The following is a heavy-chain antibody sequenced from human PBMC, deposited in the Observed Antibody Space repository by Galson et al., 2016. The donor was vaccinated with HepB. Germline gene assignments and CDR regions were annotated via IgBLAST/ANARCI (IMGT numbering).Heavy chain of an antibody. CDR2: ISRSGDST. CDR1: GFVFNTAW. D-gene: IGHD1-26*01. Sequence: SLRLSCAASGFVFNTAWMSWVRQAPGKGLEVVSSISRSGDSTDYADSVKGRFTISRDNSKNTLSLQINSLTADDTAIYYCVQGSTAPAVWGKGTTVTVSS. CDR3: VQGSTAPAV. J-gene: IGHJ6*04. V-gene: IGHV3-23*01.